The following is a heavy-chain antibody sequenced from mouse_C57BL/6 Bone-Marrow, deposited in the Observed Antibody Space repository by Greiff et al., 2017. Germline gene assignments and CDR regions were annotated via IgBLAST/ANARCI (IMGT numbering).Heavy chain of an antibody. V-gene: IGHV1-66*01. D-gene: IGHD1-1*01. Sequence: QVQLKESGPELVKPGASVKISCKASGYSFTSYYIHWVKQRPGQGLEWIGWIYPGSGNTKYNEKFKGKATLTADTSSSTAYMQLSSLTSEDSAVYYCAMITTVVADWYFDVWGTGTTVTVSS. CDR2: IYPGSGNT. J-gene: IGHJ1*03. CDR1: GYSFTSYY. CDR3: AMITTVVADWYFDV.